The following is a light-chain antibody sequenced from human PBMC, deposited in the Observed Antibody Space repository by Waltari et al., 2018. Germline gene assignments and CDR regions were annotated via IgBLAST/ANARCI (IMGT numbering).Light chain of an antibody. CDR2: AAS. J-gene: IGKJ1*01. Sequence: DIQMTQSPSSLSASVGDRVTITCRASLGISKSLAWYQQKPGNAPKLQLSAASRLESGVPSRFSGSGSGTDYTLTISSLQPEDFATYYCQQYYSTPQGTFGQGPKVEIK. CDR3: QQYYSTPQGT. CDR1: LGISKS. V-gene: IGKV1-NL1*01.